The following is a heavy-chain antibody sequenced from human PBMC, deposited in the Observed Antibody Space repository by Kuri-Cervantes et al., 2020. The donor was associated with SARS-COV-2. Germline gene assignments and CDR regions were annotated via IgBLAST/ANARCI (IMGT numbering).Heavy chain of an antibody. V-gene: IGHV4-59*11. CDR3: TRAGYDNSGYYYSFDF. CDR2: VYSSGST. Sequence: SETLSLTCTVSGGSISSHYWSWIRQPPGKGLEWIGYVYSSGSTNYSPSLKSRVTMSVDTSKNQFSLKLTSVTAADTAVYYCTRAGYDNSGYYYSFDFWGPGTLVTVSS. D-gene: IGHD3-22*01. CDR1: GGSISSHY. J-gene: IGHJ4*02.